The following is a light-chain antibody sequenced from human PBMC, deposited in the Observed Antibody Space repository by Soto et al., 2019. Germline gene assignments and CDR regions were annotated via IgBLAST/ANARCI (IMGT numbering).Light chain of an antibody. Sequence: QSVLTQPPSVSGAPGQRVTISCTGSSSNIGAGYDVHWYQQLPGTAPKLLIYGNSNRPSGVPDRFSGSKSGTSASLAITGLPAEDEADYYCQSYDRSLSGWKVFGGGTKLTVL. CDR1: SSNIGAGYD. V-gene: IGLV1-40*01. CDR3: QSYDRSLSGWKV. CDR2: GNS. J-gene: IGLJ2*01.